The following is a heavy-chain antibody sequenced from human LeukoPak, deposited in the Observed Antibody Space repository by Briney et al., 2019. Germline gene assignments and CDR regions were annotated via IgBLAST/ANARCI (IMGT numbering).Heavy chain of an antibody. CDR2: IYYSGST. V-gene: IGHV4-39*07. CDR1: GGSISSSSYY. J-gene: IGHJ5*02. Sequence: SETLSLTCTVSGGSISSSSYYWGWIRQPPGKGLEWIGSIYYSGSTNYNPSLKSRVTMSVDTSKNQFSLKLSSVTAADTAVYYCARCPSSSWYGGWFDPWGQGTLVTVSS. D-gene: IGHD6-13*01. CDR3: ARCPSSSWYGGWFDP.